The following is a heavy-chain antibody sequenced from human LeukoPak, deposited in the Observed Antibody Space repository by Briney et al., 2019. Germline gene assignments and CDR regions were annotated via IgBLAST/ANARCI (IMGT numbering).Heavy chain of an antibody. V-gene: IGHV3-53*01. CDR1: GFTVTRNY. CDR3: ARVSLGQLPPYYYMDV. D-gene: IGHD6-6*01. CDR2: IYDGGNT. J-gene: IGHJ6*03. Sequence: PGGSLRLSCAASGFTVTRNYMGWVRQAPGKGLEWVSVIYDGGNTNYADSVKGRFTISRDNSKNTLYLQMSSLRAEDTAVYYCARVSLGQLPPYYYMDVWGKGTTVTVSS.